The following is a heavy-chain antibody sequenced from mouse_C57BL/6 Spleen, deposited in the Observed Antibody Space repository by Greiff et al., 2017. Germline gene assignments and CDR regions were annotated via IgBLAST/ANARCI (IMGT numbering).Heavy chain of an antibody. J-gene: IGHJ2*01. CDR2: IDPENGDT. V-gene: IGHV14-4*01. D-gene: IGHD4-1*01. Sequence: EVKLVESGAELVRPGASVKLSCTASGFNIKDDYMHWVKQRPEQGLEWIGWIDPENGDTEYASKFQGKATITADTSSNTAYLKLSSLTSEDTAVYYCTTGGWDDYWGQGTTLTVSS. CDR1: GFNIKDDY. CDR3: TTGGWDDY.